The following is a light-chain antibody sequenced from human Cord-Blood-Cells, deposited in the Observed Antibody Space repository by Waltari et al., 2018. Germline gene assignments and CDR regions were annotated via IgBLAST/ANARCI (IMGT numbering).Light chain of an antibody. V-gene: IGKV3-15*01. CDR2: GAS. Sequence: EIVMTQSPATLSVSPGERATLSCRASQSVSSNLTWYQQKPGQAPRLLSYGASTRATGIPARFSGSVSGTEFTLSISSLQSEDFAVYYCQQYNNLWTFGQGTKVEIK. J-gene: IGKJ1*01. CDR1: QSVSSN. CDR3: QQYNNLWT.